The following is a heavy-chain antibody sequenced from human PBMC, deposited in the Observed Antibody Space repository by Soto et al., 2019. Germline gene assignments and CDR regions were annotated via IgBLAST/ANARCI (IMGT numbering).Heavy chain of an antibody. CDR1: GGTVSSQS. CDR3: ARDLPASD. CDR2: ILPLLDIT. Sequence: QVQRVQSGAEVKKPGSSVKVSCKAPGGTVSSQSISWVRQAPGQGLEWMRKILPLLDITHYAQKFQGRVTITADKSTSTAYMVLSSLRFEDTAVYYCARDLPASDWGQGTLVTVSS. V-gene: IGHV1-69*02. J-gene: IGHJ4*02.